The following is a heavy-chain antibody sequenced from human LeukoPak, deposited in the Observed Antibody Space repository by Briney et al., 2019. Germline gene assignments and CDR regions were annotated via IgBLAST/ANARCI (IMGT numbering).Heavy chain of an antibody. J-gene: IGHJ3*02. CDR1: GYIFSNYG. D-gene: IGHD6-6*01. V-gene: IGHV1-18*01. CDR3: ARDRWSSSSSEGTFDI. CDR2: ISVYNGNT. Sequence: ASVKVSCKASGYIFSNYGISWVRQAPGQGLERMGWISVYNGNTVYAQNLRDRVTMTTDTSTSTGYMELRSLRSDDTAVYYCARDRWSSSSSEGTFDIWGQGTMVIVSS.